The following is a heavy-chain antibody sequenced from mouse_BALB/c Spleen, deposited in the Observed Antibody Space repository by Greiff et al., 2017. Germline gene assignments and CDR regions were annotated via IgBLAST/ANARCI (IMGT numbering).Heavy chain of an antibody. CDR2: ISSGGSDT. Sequence: EVQLVESGGDLVKPGGSLKLSCAASGFTFSSYGMTWVRQTPDKGLEWVGTISSGGSDTYSPDSVKERSTISIDNANNTLYLQMSSLKSEDTAMYYCARHGDYYDSLDYWGQGTPVTVAA. CDR3: ARHGDYYDSLDY. CDR1: GFTFSSYG. D-gene: IGHD2-4*01. V-gene: IGHV5-6*01. J-gene: IGHJ3*01.